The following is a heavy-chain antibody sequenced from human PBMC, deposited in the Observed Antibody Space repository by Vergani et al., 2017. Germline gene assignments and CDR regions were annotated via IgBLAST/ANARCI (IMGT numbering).Heavy chain of an antibody. CDR2: ISHSGST. Sequence: QVQLQESGPGLVKPPRTLSLTCAVSGDSFRCNKWWTWVRQSPGKTLEWIWEISHSGSTNYNPSLKGRVTLSLDTSKNQFSLRLSSVTAADTAVYFCARHSTVEWLVKLGWIDPWGQGILVTVSS. V-gene: IGHV4-4*01. CDR1: GDSFRCNKW. J-gene: IGHJ5*02. CDR3: ARHSTVEWLVKLGWIDP. D-gene: IGHD6-19*01.